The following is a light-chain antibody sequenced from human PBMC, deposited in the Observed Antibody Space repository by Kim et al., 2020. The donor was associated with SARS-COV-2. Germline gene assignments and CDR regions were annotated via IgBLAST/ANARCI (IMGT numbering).Light chain of an antibody. CDR3: QQYDDWPPWT. V-gene: IGKV3-15*01. CDR1: HSVGTN. Sequence: SPGDSATLACMASHSVGTNVAWYQQKPGQAPPLLIYGASTRAAGIPARFSGSGSGTEFTLTISSLQSEDLAVYSCQQYDDWPPWTFGQGTKVDIK. CDR2: GAS. J-gene: IGKJ1*01.